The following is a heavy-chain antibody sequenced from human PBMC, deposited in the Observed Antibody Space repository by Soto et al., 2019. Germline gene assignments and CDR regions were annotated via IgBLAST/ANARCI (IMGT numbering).Heavy chain of an antibody. D-gene: IGHD3-16*01. J-gene: IGHJ4*02. V-gene: IGHV1-69*06. CDR1: GGNSNSYS. CDR2: IVPLSGTP. Sequence: QVRLVQSGAEVKKPGSSVKLSCKVSGGNSNSYSIAWVRQAPGQGLQWLGTIVPLSGTPNHAQQFQARVTITADTATNTAYLELSIRSSEDTAIYYCSRDWRQMSRGGFFDYWGQGSLVTISS. CDR3: SRDWRQMSRGGFFDY.